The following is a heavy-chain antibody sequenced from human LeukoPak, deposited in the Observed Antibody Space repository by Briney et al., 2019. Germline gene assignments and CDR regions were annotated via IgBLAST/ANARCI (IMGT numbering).Heavy chain of an antibody. D-gene: IGHD3-9*01. CDR1: GYTFTGYY. CDR3: ARAHYDILTGYPDIFDY. V-gene: IGHV1-2*02. CDR2: INPNSGGT. J-gene: IGHJ4*02. Sequence: ASVKVSCKASGYTFTGYYMHWVRQAPGQGLEWMGWINPNSGGTNYAQKFQGRVTMTRDTSISTAYMELSRLRSDDTAVYYCARAHYDILTGYPDIFDYWGQGTPVTVSS.